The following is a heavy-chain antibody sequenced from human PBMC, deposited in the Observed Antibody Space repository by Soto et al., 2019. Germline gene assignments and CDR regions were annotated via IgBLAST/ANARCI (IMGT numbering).Heavy chain of an antibody. D-gene: IGHD2-2*01. V-gene: IGHV3-33*01. CDR3: ARGEAYYADDAFDI. CDR2: IWYDGSNK. CDR1: GFTFSSYG. J-gene: IGHJ3*02. Sequence: PGGSLRLSCAASGFTFSSYGMHWVRQAPGKGLEWVAVIWYDGSNKYYADSVKGRFTISRDNSKNTLYLQINSLRAEDTAVYYCARGEAYYADDAFDIWGQGTMVTVSS.